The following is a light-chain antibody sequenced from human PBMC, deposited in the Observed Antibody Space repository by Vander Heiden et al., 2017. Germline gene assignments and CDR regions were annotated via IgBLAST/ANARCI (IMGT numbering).Light chain of an antibody. CDR1: QHKASY. J-gene: IGKJ4*01. V-gene: IGKV1-39*01. CDR2: EAS. Sequence: IQMDQSPSSLSASVGDRVTITCRASQHKASYLTCYQQKPGKAPNLLIYEASNLQSGVPSRFSGSGSGTDFTLTISSLQPEDFATYYCQQSFSCPLTFGQGTKVEIK. CDR3: QQSFSCPLT.